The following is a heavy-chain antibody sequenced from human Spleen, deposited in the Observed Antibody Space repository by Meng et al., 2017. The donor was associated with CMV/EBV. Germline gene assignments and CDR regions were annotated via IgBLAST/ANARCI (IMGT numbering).Heavy chain of an antibody. CDR2: ISNRGTTV. D-gene: IGHD2-2*01. Sequence: GESLKISCAASGFTFSSHEMTWVRQAPGKGLEWVSYISNRGTTVSYADSVKGRFTISRDNVKNSLYLQMNSLRADDTAVYYCATQRGSYCISASCSFDYWGQGTLVTVSS. CDR3: ATQRGSYCISASCSFDY. CDR1: GFTFSSHE. J-gene: IGHJ4*02. V-gene: IGHV3-48*03.